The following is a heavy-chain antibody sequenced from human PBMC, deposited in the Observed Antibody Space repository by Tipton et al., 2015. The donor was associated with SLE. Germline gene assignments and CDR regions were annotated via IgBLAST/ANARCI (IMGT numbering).Heavy chain of an antibody. D-gene: IGHD2-2*01. CDR3: ARAILGVVVPADY. V-gene: IGHV3-11*06. Sequence: SLRLSCAASGFTFSDYYMSWIRQAPGKGLEWVSYISSSSSYTNYADSVKGRFTISRDNAKNSLYLQMNSLRAEDTAVCYCARAILGVVVPADYWGQGTLVTVSS. CDR1: GFTFSDYY. CDR2: ISSSSSYT. J-gene: IGHJ4*02.